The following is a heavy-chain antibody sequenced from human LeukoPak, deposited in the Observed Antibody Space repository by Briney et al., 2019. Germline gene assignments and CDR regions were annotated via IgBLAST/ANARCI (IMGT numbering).Heavy chain of an antibody. V-gene: IGHV3-21*04. CDR1: GFTFSSYN. CDR3: ARGSSQSFYFDY. J-gene: IGHJ4*02. CDR2: ISSSSSYI. D-gene: IGHD6-13*01. Sequence: PGGSLRLSCAASGFTFSSYNMNWVRQAPGKGLEWVSSISSSSSYIYYADSVKGRFTISRDNAKNSLYLQMNSLRAEDTAVYYCARGSSQSFYFDYWGQGTLVTVSS.